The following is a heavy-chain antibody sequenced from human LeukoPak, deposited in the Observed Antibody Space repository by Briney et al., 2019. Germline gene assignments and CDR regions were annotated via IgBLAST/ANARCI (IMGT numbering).Heavy chain of an antibody. V-gene: IGHV4-39*07. Sequence: PTETLSLTCTVSGGSISSSNYYWSWIRQPPGKGLEWIGEINHSGSTNCNPSLKSRVTISVDTSKNQFSLKLTSVTASDTAVYYCARGDVGTTAVPFDPWGQGTLVTVSS. J-gene: IGHJ5*02. CDR3: ARGDVGTTAVPFDP. CDR1: GGSISSSNYY. D-gene: IGHD1-26*01. CDR2: INHSGST.